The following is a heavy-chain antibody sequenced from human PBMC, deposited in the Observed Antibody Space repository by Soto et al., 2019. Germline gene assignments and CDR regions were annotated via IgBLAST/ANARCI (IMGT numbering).Heavy chain of an antibody. CDR1: GYTFTSYG. Sequence: ASVKVSCKASGYTFTSYGISWVRQAPGQRLEWMGWINAGNGNTKYSQKFQGRVTITRDTSASTAYMELSSLRSEDTAVYYCARDSSGPMYSGSYYHFDYWGQGTLVTVSS. V-gene: IGHV1-3*01. CDR3: ARDSSGPMYSGSYYHFDY. CDR2: INAGNGNT. J-gene: IGHJ4*02. D-gene: IGHD1-26*01.